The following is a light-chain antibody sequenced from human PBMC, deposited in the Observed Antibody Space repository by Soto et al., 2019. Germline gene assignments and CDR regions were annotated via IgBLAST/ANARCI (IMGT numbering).Light chain of an antibody. Sequence: DIQMTQSPSFVSASVGDRVTVTCRASQGISNWLAWYQQKPGKAPKLLIYTASTWGSGVPSRFSGSGSGTDFTLTISSLHPEDFASYYCQQASAFPITFGQETRLEIK. CDR2: TAS. V-gene: IGKV1-12*01. CDR1: QGISNW. CDR3: QQASAFPIT. J-gene: IGKJ5*01.